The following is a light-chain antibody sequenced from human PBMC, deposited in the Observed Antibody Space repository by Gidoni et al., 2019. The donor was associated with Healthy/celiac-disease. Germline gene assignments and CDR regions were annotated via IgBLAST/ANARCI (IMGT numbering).Light chain of an antibody. Sequence: AIQMTQSPSSLSASVGDRVTITCRVTKGIRNDLGWYQQKPGNAPKLLIYAASSLQSAVPSRFSGSGSGTDFTRTISSLQPEEFATYYCLQDYNYPWTFGQGTKVEIK. CDR2: AAS. V-gene: IGKV1-6*01. J-gene: IGKJ1*01. CDR1: KGIRND. CDR3: LQDYNYPWT.